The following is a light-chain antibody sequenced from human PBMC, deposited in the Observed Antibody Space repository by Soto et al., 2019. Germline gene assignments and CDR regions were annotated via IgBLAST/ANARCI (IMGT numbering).Light chain of an antibody. V-gene: IGKV1-5*01. CDR2: DAS. CDR1: QSISNW. CDR3: QQYNSYST. J-gene: IGKJ1*01. Sequence: DIQITQSPSTLSASVGDRVTITFRASQSISNWLAWYQQKPGKAPKLLIYDASSLEGGVPSRFSGSGSGTEFTLTISSLQPDDFATYYCQQYNSYSTFGQGTKVDI.